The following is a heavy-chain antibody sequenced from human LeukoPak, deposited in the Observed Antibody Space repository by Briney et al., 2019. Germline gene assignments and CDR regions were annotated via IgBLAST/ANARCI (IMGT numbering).Heavy chain of an antibody. V-gene: IGHV3-21*01. CDR2: ISGSSSYI. J-gene: IGHJ4*02. CDR1: GFTFSTYT. Sequence: GGSLRLSCAASGFTFSTYTMHWVRQAPGKGLEWVSCISGSSSYIYYADSVKGRFTISRDNAKNSLYLQMNSLRAEDTAVYYCARDKALSSSSLVDYWGQGTLVTASP. D-gene: IGHD6-13*01. CDR3: ARDKALSSSSLVDY.